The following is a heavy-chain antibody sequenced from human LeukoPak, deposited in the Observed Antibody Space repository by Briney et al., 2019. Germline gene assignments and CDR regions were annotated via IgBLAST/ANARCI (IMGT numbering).Heavy chain of an antibody. CDR1: GFTLSKYW. V-gene: IGHV3-7*01. Sequence: GGSLRLSCTVSGFTLSKYWMRWVRQAPGKGLEWVASIDKSGREKRYLDSVEGRFTISRDNAKNSVYLQMTSLGAGDTAVYYCATYTQNFGAPGTDYWGQGTLVTVSS. D-gene: IGHD3-10*01. CDR3: ATYTQNFGAPGTDY. J-gene: IGHJ4*02. CDR2: IDKSGREK.